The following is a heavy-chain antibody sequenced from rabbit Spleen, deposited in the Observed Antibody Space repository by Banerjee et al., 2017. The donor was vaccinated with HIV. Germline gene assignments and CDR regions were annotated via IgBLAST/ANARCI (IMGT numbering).Heavy chain of an antibody. CDR3: ARDSGTSFSTYGMDL. CDR2: IAGSSSGFT. D-gene: IGHD8-1*01. Sequence: QSLEESGGDLVKPGASLTLTCKASGFSFSSGYDMCWVRQAPGKGLEWISCIAGSSSGFTYSATWAKGRFTISKTSSTTVTLQMTSLTAADTATYFCARDSGTSFSTYGMDLWGPGTLVTVS. J-gene: IGHJ6*01. CDR1: GFSFSSGYD. V-gene: IGHV1S40*01.